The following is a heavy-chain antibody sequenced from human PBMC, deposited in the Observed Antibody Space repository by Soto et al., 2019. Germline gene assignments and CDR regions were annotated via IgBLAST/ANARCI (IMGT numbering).Heavy chain of an antibody. Sequence: GSLRLSCAASGFTFTRYSMSWVRQAPGKGLEWVSSISSTTNYIYYGDSMKGRFTISRDNAKNSLYLEMNSLRAEDTAVYYCARGSEDLTSNFDYWGQGTLVTVSS. CDR3: ARGSEDLTSNFDY. CDR1: GFTFTRYS. J-gene: IGHJ4*02. V-gene: IGHV3-21*06. CDR2: ISSTTNYI.